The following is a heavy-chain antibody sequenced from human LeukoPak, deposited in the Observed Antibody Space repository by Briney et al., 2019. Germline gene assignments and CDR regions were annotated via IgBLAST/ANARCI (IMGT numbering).Heavy chain of an antibody. Sequence: ASVKVSCKASGYTFTGYGLSWVRQAPGQGLEWMGWIGAYNGNTNYAQKLQGGVTMTTDTSTSTAYMELRCLRSDDTAVYYCVRWLTYYYDSSGYYRGYFDYWGQGTLVTVSS. D-gene: IGHD3-22*01. CDR2: IGAYNGNT. V-gene: IGHV1-18*01. J-gene: IGHJ4*02. CDR3: VRWLTYYYDSSGYYRGYFDY. CDR1: GYTFTGYG.